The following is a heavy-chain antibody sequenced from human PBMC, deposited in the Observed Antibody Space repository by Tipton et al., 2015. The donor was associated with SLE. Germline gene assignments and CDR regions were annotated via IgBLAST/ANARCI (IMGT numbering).Heavy chain of an antibody. D-gene: IGHD3-16*01. J-gene: IGHJ4*02. V-gene: IGHV3-30*02. CDR3: AGGTGAYFDH. CDR2: IRADGSNK. CDR1: GFTYSGYA. Sequence: SLRLSCAASGFTYSGYAMHWVRQAPGKGLEWVAFIRADGSNKDYADSVKGRFTISRDNSKNTLYLQMNRLRVEDTAVYYCAGGTGAYFDHRGQGTLVNVSS.